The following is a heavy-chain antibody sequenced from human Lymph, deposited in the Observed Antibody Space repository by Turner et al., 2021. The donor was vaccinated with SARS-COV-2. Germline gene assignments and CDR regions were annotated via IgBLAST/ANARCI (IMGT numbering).Heavy chain of an antibody. CDR2: IIPILGIA. D-gene: IGHD6-13*01. V-gene: IGHV1-69*10. Sequence: QVQLVQSGAEVKKPGSSVKVSCKASGGTFSSYAISWVRQAPGQGLEWMGGIIPILGIANYAQRFQGRVTITADKSTSTADLELRIRRAGDTAVDSCAKIAEPGMGGGVFYYYYGMDVWGQGTTVTVSS. CDR3: AKIAEPGMGGGVFYYYYGMDV. CDR1: GGTFSSYA. J-gene: IGHJ6*02.